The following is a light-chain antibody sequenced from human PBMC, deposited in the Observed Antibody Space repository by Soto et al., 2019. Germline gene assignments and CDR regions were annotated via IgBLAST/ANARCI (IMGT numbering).Light chain of an antibody. V-gene: IGKV3-20*01. J-gene: IGKJ1*01. CDR2: GAS. CDR1: QSVSSSR. CDR3: QQYGRSLWT. Sequence: IVWRQSPGTLSXXGWEXSTLXXRXSQSVSSSRLAWYRQKPGQANRLLIYGASRRATGITDRLSASGSGTDFTLTISRLEPEDFAVYYCQQYGRSLWTFGQGTNLDLK.